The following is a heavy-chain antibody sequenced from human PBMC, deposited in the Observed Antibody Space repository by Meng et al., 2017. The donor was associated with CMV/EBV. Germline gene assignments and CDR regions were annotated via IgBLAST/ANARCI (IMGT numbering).Heavy chain of an antibody. CDR3: ARDRIDCCRTGCPSGSLTYFDN. CDR2: ISFDGTNI. CDR1: GFTFKNYS. D-gene: IGHD2-2*01. V-gene: IGHV3-30*04. J-gene: IGHJ4*02. Sequence: GESLKISCAASGFTFKNYSMHWVRQAPGKGPEWLAVISFDGTNIYYADSVKGGFTISRDNSKNMLYLEVISLTVDDSAVYYCARDRIDCCRTGCPSGSLTYFDNWGQGTLVTVSS.